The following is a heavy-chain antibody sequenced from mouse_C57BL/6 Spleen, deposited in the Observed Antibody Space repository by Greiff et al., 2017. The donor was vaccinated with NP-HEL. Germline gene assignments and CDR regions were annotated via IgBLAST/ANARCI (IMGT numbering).Heavy chain of an antibody. CDR2: ISDGGSYS. CDR3: ARGPSGPYYAMDY. CDR1: GFTFSSYA. V-gene: IGHV5-4*01. D-gene: IGHD3-2*02. Sequence: EVQGVESGGGLVKPGGSLKLSCAASGFTFSSYAMSWVRQTPDKRLEWVANISDGGSYSYYPDNVKGRFTISRDNAKNNLYLQMSHLKSEDTAMYYCARGPSGPYYAMDYWGQGTSVTVSS. J-gene: IGHJ4*01.